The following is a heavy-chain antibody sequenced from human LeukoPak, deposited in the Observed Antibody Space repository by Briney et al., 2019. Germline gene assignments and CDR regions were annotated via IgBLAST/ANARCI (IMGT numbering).Heavy chain of an antibody. J-gene: IGHJ6*01. CDR2: ISSSRSYI. CDR1: GVTFRSYS. D-gene: IGHD3-10*02. Sequence: GRSLRLSCAASGVTFRSYSMTSVRQAASPQLKGFSSISSSRSYIYYADSVKGRFTISRDNAKTSLYLQMNRLRAEDTAVYYCAELGITMIGGVWGKGTTVTISS. V-gene: IGHV3-21*01. CDR3: AELGITMIGGV.